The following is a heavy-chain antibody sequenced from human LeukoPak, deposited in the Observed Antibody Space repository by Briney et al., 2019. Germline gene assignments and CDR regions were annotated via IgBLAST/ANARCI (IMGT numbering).Heavy chain of an antibody. CDR1: GFMFRTYS. D-gene: IGHD6-13*01. V-gene: IGHV3-21*01. Sequence: GGSLRLSCGASGFMFRTYSMNWVRQAPGKGLEWVSCISSSSSYVYYADSVKGRFTISRDNAKNSLYLQMNSLRAEDTAVYYFARGRAAAGTDFDYRGQGTLVTVSS. CDR3: ARGRAAAGTDFDY. J-gene: IGHJ4*02. CDR2: ISSSSSYV.